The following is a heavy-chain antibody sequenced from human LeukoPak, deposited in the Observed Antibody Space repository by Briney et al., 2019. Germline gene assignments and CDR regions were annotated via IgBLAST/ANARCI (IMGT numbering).Heavy chain of an antibody. CDR1: GSSFTSYW. CDR3: ATAHGYNRWYFDH. V-gene: IGHV5-51*01. CDR2: IYPGDSDT. Sequence: GESLKISFKGSGSSFTSYWIGWVRPMPGKGLEWMGIIYPGDSDTRYSPSFQGQVTISADKSISTAYLQWSSLKASDTAMYYCATAHGYNRWYFDHWGQGTLVTVSS. D-gene: IGHD5-24*01. J-gene: IGHJ4*02.